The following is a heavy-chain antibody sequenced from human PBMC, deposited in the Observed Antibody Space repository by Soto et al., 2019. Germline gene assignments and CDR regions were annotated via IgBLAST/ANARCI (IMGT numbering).Heavy chain of an antibody. CDR3: ARRVGGPYYDFWSGYSLSHYLDV. CDR2: IYPGDSDT. J-gene: IGHJ6*03. D-gene: IGHD3-3*01. CDR1: GYSFTSYW. Sequence: GESLKISCQGSGYSFTSYWIGWVRQMPGKGLEWMGIIYPGDSDTRYSPSFQGQVTISADKSISTAYLQWSSLKASDTAMYYCARRVGGPYYDFWSGYSLSHYLDVWGKGTTVTVSS. V-gene: IGHV5-51*01.